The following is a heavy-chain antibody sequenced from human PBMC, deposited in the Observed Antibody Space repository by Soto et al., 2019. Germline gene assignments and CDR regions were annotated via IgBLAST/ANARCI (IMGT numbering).Heavy chain of an antibody. J-gene: IGHJ6*02. V-gene: IGHV4-34*01. CDR2: INHSGST. CDR3: ASEGGGYYGMDV. Sequence: SATLSITCAVYGGSFSGYYWSWIRQPPGKGLEWIGEINHSGSTNYNPSLKSRVTISVDTSKNQFSLKLSSVTAADTAVYYCASEGGGYYGMDVWGQGTTVTVSS. D-gene: IGHD3-10*01. CDR1: GGSFSGYY.